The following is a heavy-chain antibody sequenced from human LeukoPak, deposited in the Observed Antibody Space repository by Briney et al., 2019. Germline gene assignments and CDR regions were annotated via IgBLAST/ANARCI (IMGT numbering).Heavy chain of an antibody. D-gene: IGHD6-19*01. CDR2: ISSSSSYI. CDR3: ARGARPSVAGAAFDI. CDR1: GFTFSSYS. Sequence: GGSLRLSCAASGFTFSSYSMNWVRQAPGKGLEWVSSISSSSSYIYYAGSVKGRFTISRDNAKNSLYLQMNSLRAEDTAVYYCARGARPSVAGAAFDIWGQGTMVTVSS. J-gene: IGHJ3*02. V-gene: IGHV3-21*01.